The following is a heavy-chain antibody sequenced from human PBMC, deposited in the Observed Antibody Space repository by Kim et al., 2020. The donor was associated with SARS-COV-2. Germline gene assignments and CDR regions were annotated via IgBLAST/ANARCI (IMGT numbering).Heavy chain of an antibody. Sequence: GGSLRLSCAASGFTFSSYAMSWVRQAPGKGLEWVSVIYSGGSSTYYADSVKGRFTISRDNSKNTLYLQMNSLRAEDTAVYYCAKGDSSGWGSRFDPWGQGTLVTVSS. J-gene: IGHJ5*02. V-gene: IGHV3-23*03. CDR3: AKGDSSGWGSRFDP. D-gene: IGHD6-19*01. CDR1: GFTFSSYA. CDR2: IYSGGSST.